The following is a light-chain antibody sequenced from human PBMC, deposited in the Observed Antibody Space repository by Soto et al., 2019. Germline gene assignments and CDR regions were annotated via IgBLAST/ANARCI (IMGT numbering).Light chain of an antibody. CDR2: DAS. CDR1: QSVSSY. Sequence: EIVLTQSPATLSLSPGERATLSCRASQSVSSYLAWYQQKPGQAPRLLIYDASNRATGTPARFSGSGSGTDFTPTISSREPEDLAVDYCQERGSGPPWTFGQGTKVDVK. J-gene: IGKJ1*01. CDR3: QERGSGPPWT. V-gene: IGKV3-11*01.